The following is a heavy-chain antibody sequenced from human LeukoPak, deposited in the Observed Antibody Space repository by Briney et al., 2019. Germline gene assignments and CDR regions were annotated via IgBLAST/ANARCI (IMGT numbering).Heavy chain of an antibody. D-gene: IGHD3-22*01. CDR3: ARDYYDSSGYPNWFDP. Sequence: ASVKVSCKASGYTFSRYYMHWVRQAPGQGLEWMGWINPNSGGTNYAQKFQGRVTMTRDTSISTAYMELSRLRSDDTAVYYCARDYYDSSGYPNWFDPWGQGTLVTVSS. J-gene: IGHJ5*02. V-gene: IGHV1-2*02. CDR1: GYTFSRYY. CDR2: INPNSGGT.